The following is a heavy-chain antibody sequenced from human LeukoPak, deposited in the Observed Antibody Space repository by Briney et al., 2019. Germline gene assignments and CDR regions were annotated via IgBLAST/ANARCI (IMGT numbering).Heavy chain of an antibody. CDR3: ARVAVLMLYGSSFYYFDY. CDR2: INPNSGGT. Sequence: ASVKVSCKASGYTFTDFYIHWVRQAPGQGLEWMGWINPNSGGTNYAQKFQGRVTMTRDTSISTAYIELSRLRSDDTAVHYCARVAVLMLYGSSFYYFDYWGQGALVTVSS. D-gene: IGHD2-8*01. J-gene: IGHJ4*02. V-gene: IGHV1-2*02. CDR1: GYTFTDFY.